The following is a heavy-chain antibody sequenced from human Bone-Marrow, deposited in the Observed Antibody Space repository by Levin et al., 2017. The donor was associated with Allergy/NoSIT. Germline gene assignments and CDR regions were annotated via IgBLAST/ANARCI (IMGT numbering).Heavy chain of an antibody. CDR3: VKEQSSGGYRTSDY. Sequence: GESLKISCAASGFTLSTCGMHWARQAPGKGLEWVGVIVHDGSEEHYADSVKGRFTISRDIPKSTVYLQMDSLRPDDTALYYCVKEQSSGGYRTSDYWGQGTVVTVSS. D-gene: IGHD6-19*01. CDR2: IVHDGSEE. J-gene: IGHJ4*02. CDR1: GFTLSTCG. V-gene: IGHV3-30*18.